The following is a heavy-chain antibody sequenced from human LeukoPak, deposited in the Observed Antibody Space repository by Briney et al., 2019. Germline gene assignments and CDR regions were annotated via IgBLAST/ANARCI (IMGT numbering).Heavy chain of an antibody. V-gene: IGHV3-13*01. CDR2: IGTAGDT. Sequence: GGSLRLSCAASGFTFSSYDMHWVRQATGKGLEWVSAIGTAGDTHYPGSVKGRFTISRENAKNSLYLQMNSLRAGDTAVYYCARDLGGAPDYWGQGTLVTVSS. D-gene: IGHD2-21*01. J-gene: IGHJ4*02. CDR1: GFTFSSYD. CDR3: ARDLGGAPDY.